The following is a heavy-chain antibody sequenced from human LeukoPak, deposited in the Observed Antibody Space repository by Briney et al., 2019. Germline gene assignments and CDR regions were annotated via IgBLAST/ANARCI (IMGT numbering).Heavy chain of an antibody. CDR1: GFTFSSYA. CDR3: AREGLSYDY. J-gene: IGHJ4*02. V-gene: IGHV3-64*01. Sequence: GGSLRLSCAASGFTFSSYAMHWVRQAPGKGLEYVSAISSNGGSTYYANSVKGRFTISRDNSKNTLYLQMGSLRAEDMAVYYCAREGLSYDYWGQGTLVTVPS. CDR2: ISSNGGST. D-gene: IGHD3-10*01.